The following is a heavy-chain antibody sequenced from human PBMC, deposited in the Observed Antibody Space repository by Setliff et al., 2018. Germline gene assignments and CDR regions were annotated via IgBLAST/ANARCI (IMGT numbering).Heavy chain of an antibody. CDR1: GYSISSGHY. Sequence: SETLSLTCTVSGYSISSGHYWGWIRRPPGKGLEWIGSIYTSGSTNYNPSLKSRVTMSVDTSTNQFSLKLSSVTAADTAVYYCARESRYYYDNLGTLDYWGQGTLVTVSS. CDR3: ARESRYYYDNLGTLDY. V-gene: IGHV4-38-2*02. CDR2: IYTSGST. D-gene: IGHD3-22*01. J-gene: IGHJ4*02.